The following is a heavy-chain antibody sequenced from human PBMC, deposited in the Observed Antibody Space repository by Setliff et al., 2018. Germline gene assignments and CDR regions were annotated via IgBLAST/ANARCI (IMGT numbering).Heavy chain of an antibody. V-gene: IGHV1-18*01. CDR2: ISPYTGNT. D-gene: IGHD2-2*01. CDR3: ARLVRYCTRTSCQRASGGEY. CDR1: GYTFTDYG. Sequence: ASVKVSCKASGYTFTDYGISWVRQAPGQGLEWMGWISPYTGNTFYAPKFQDRVTMTTDTSTTTAYMELRSLTSDDTAVYYCARLVRYCTRTSCQRASGGEYWGQGTLVTVSS. J-gene: IGHJ4*02.